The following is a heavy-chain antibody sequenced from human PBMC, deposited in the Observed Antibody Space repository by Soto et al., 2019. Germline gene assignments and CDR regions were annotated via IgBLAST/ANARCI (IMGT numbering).Heavy chain of an antibody. CDR2: INPNSGGT. CDR1: GYTFTGYY. J-gene: IGHJ3*01. CDR3: XXXXYDSSGYPXXXXXXV. Sequence: QVQLVQSGAEVKKPGASVKVSCKASGYTFTGYYMHWVRQAPGQGLEWMGWINPNSGGTNYAQKFQGRVTMTRDTSISTAYMEXXRLRSDDTXXXXXXXXXYDSSGYPXXXXXXVWGQG. D-gene: IGHD3-22*01. V-gene: IGHV1-2*02.